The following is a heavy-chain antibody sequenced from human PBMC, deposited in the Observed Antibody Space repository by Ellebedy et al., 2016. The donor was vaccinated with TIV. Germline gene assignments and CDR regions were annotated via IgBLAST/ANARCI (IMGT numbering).Heavy chain of an antibody. Sequence: MPSETLSLTCAVYGGSFSGYYWSWIRQPPGKGLEWIGEINHSGSTYYNPSLKSRVTISVDTSKNQFSLKLSSVTAADTAVYYCARSGDIVVVVASYTWFDPWGQGTLVTVSS. CDR3: ARSGDIVVVVASYTWFDP. CDR2: INHSGST. D-gene: IGHD2-15*01. V-gene: IGHV4-34*01. J-gene: IGHJ5*02. CDR1: GGSFSGYY.